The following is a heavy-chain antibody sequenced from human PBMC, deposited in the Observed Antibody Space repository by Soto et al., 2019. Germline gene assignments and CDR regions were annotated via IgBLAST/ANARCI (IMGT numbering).Heavy chain of an antibody. Sequence: QLQLQESGPGLVKPSETLSLTCTVSGGSISSSSYYWGWIRQPPGKGLEWIGSIYYSGSTYYNPSLKSRVTISVDTSKNQFSLKLSSVTAADTAVYYCAGTVEMATMWNFDYWGQGTLVTVSS. V-gene: IGHV4-39*01. D-gene: IGHD5-12*01. J-gene: IGHJ4*02. CDR2: IYYSGST. CDR1: GGSISSSSYY. CDR3: AGTVEMATMWNFDY.